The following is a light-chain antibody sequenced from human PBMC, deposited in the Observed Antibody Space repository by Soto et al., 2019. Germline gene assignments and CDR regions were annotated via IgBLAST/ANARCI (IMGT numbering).Light chain of an antibody. CDR3: QQYNNWLWT. CDR1: QSVNSN. CDR2: GAS. V-gene: IGKV3-15*01. J-gene: IGKJ1*01. Sequence: EIVMTQSPATLSVSPGERATLSCRASQSVNSNLVWYQQKPGQAPRLLIYGASTGATGIPARFSGSGSVTEFTLTISSLQSEDFAVYYCQQYNNWLWTFGQGTKVEIK.